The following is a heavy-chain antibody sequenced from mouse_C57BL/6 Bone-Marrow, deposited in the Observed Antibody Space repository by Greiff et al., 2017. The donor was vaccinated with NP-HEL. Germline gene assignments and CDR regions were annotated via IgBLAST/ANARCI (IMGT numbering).Heavy chain of an antibody. CDR3: ARALYYDYDVGFAY. D-gene: IGHD2-4*01. J-gene: IGHJ3*01. CDR2: IDPSDSEP. CDR1: GYTFTSYW. Sequence: QVQLQQPGAELVRPGSSVKLSCKASGYTFTSYWMHWVKQRPIQGLEWIGNIDPSDSEPHYNQKFKDKATLTVDKSTSTASMQLSSLTSEDSAVYYCARALYYDYDVGFAYWGQGTLVTVSA. V-gene: IGHV1-52*01.